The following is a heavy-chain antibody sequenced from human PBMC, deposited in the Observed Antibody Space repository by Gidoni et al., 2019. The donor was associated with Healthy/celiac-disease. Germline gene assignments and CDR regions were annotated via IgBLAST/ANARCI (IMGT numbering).Heavy chain of an antibody. CDR2: INPNSGGT. CDR3: ARDLYDSSGYASDDAFDI. J-gene: IGHJ3*02. D-gene: IGHD3-22*01. Sequence: QVQLVQSGAEVKKPGASVPVSCKASGYTFPGYYMHWVRQAPGQGLEWMGWINPNSGGTNYAQKFQGWVTMTRDTSISTAYMELSRLRSDDTAVYYCARDLYDSSGYASDDAFDIWGQGTMVTVSS. V-gene: IGHV1-2*04. CDR1: GYTFPGYY.